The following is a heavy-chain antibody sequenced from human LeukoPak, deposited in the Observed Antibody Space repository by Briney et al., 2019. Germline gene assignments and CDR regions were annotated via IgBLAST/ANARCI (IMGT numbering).Heavy chain of an antibody. CDR3: AKSGPYCSNTSCNYFDY. CDR1: GSTFSSYA. Sequence: GGSLRLSCAVSGSTFSSYAMSWVRQAPGKGLEWVSAISGSGGSTYYADSVKGRFTISRDNSKNALFLQMNSLRAEDTAVYYCAKSGPYCSNTSCNYFDYWGQGTLVTVSS. CDR2: ISGSGGST. D-gene: IGHD2-2*01. V-gene: IGHV3-23*01. J-gene: IGHJ4*02.